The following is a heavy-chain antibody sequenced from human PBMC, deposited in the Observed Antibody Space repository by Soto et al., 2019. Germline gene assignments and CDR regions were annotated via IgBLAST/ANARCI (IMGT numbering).Heavy chain of an antibody. J-gene: IGHJ4*02. CDR1: GFTFSSYW. Sequence: PGGSLRLSCAASGFTFSSYWMSWVRQAPGKGLEWVANIKQDGSEKYYVDSVKGRFTISRDNSKNTLYLQMNSLRAEDTAVYYCARVIWNYYFDYWGQGTLVTVSS. D-gene: IGHD1-7*01. CDR2: IKQDGSEK. CDR3: ARVIWNYYFDY. V-gene: IGHV3-7*01.